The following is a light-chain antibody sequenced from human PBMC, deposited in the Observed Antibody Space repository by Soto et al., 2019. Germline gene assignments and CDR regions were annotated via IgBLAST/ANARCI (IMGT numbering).Light chain of an antibody. J-gene: IGLJ1*01. V-gene: IGLV1-44*01. CDR2: STS. Sequence: QSVLTQPPSASGTPGQIVAISCSGSSSNIGSNTVTWYQQLPGTAPKLLIYSTSQRSSGVPGRFSGSKSGASASLSITGLQAEDEGDYYCQSYDNTLSARYVFGTGTKVTVL. CDR1: SSNIGSNT. CDR3: QSYDNTLSARYV.